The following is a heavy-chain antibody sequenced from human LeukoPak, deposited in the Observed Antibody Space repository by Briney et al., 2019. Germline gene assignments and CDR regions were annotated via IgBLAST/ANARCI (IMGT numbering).Heavy chain of an antibody. CDR1: GXTFSNAW. CDR3: SLAIGMD. V-gene: IGHV3-15*01. Sequence: GGSLRLSCAASGXTFSNAWMSWVRQAPGKGLEWVGRIKSKPDGGTTDYAAPVKGRFTISRDDSKNTLYLQMNSLKTEDTAVYYCSLAIGMDWGQGTLVTVSS. CDR2: IKSKPDGGTT. J-gene: IGHJ4*02. D-gene: IGHD1-14*01.